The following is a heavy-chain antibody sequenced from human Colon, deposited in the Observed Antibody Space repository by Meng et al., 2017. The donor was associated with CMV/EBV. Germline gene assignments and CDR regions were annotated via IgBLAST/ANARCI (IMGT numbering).Heavy chain of an antibody. CDR1: GYRFPNPF. J-gene: IGHJ5*01. Sequence: ASVKVSCKTSGYRFPNPFITWVRQGAGQGLEWRGYIGGYSGNPVYAQKFQARVTMTTDQSTDTAYMELRSLRSDDTAVYYSARGPGPNWFDSWGQGTLVTVSS. CDR3: ARGPGPNWFDS. V-gene: IGHV1-18*01. CDR2: IGGYSGNP.